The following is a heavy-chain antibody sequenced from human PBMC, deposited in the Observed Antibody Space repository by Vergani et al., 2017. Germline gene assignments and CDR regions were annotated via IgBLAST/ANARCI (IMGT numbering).Heavy chain of an antibody. CDR2: VSFRGDT. D-gene: IGHD5-18*01. J-gene: IGHJ4*02. Sequence: QVKLQESGPGLVKPSETLSLTCTVSGASVNSYYWSWIRQPPGKGLEWMGYVSFRGDTLYDPSVKGRMTISLNTSSNQFSLYLTSVPAADTAVYYCARHVRGYSYGVLDYWGQGREVTVSS. CDR1: GASVNSYY. V-gene: IGHV4-59*02. CDR3: ARHVRGYSYGVLDY.